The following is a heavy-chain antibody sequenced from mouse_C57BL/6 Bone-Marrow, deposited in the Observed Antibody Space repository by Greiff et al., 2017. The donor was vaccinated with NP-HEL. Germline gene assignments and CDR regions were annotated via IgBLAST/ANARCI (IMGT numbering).Heavy chain of an antibody. CDR2: INPNNGGT. CDR1: GYTFTDYY. CDR3: AILPFHY. Sequence: EVQLQQSGPELVKPGASVKISCKASGYTFTDYYMNWVKQSHGKSLEWIGDINPNNGGTSYNQKFKGKATLTVDKSSSTAYMELRSLTSEDSAVYYCAILPFHYWGQGTTLTVSS. D-gene: IGHD6-1*01. J-gene: IGHJ2*01. V-gene: IGHV1-26*01.